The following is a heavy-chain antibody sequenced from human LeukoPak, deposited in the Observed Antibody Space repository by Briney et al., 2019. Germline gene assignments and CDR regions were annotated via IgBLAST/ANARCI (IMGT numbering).Heavy chain of an antibody. D-gene: IGHD5-18*01. CDR3: ASRSGYSYGYYWFDP. V-gene: IGHV1-69*06. J-gene: IGHJ5*02. Sequence: GASVKVSCKASGGTFSSYAISWVRQAPGQGLEWMGGIIPIFGTANYAQKFQGRVTITADKSTSTAYMELSSLRSEDTAVYYCASRSGYSYGYYWFDPWGQGTLVTVSS. CDR2: IIPIFGTA. CDR1: GGTFSSYA.